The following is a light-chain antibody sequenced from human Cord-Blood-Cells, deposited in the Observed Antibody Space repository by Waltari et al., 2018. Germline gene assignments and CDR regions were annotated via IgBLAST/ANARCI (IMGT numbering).Light chain of an antibody. CDR3: QQRSNWIT. CDR1: QSVSSY. Sequence: EIVLTQSPATLSSSPGERATLSCRASQSVSSYLAWYQQKPGQAPRLLIYDASNRATGIPARFSGSGSGTDFTLTISSLAPEDFAVYYCQQRSNWITFGQGTRLEIK. V-gene: IGKV3-11*01. J-gene: IGKJ5*01. CDR2: DAS.